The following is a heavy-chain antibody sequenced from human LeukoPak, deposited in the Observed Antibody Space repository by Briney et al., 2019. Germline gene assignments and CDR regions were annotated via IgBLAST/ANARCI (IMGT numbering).Heavy chain of an antibody. D-gene: IGHD1-26*01. Sequence: SQTLSLTCTVSGGSISSGGYYWSWIRQHPGKGLEWIGYIYYSGSTYYNPSLKSRVTISVDTSKNQFSLKLSSVTAADTAVYYCARDQSGSYPRHYYMDVWGKGTTVTVSS. CDR1: GGSISSGGYY. V-gene: IGHV4-31*03. CDR3: ARDQSGSYPRHYYMDV. J-gene: IGHJ6*03. CDR2: IYYSGST.